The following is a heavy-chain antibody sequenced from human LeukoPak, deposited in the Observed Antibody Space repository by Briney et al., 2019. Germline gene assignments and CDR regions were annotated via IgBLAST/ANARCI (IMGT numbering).Heavy chain of an antibody. CDR2: ISYIGST. J-gene: IGHJ3*02. Sequence: PSETLSLTCAVSAASFSSHYWTWIRQAPGKGLEGIGYISYIGSTNYNPSLKSRVTISIDTSRNQFSLKLRSVTAADTAVYYCARDLVTVTKGFDIWGQGTMVSVSS. CDR3: ARDLVTVTKGFDI. CDR1: AASFSSHY. V-gene: IGHV4-59*11. D-gene: IGHD4-17*01.